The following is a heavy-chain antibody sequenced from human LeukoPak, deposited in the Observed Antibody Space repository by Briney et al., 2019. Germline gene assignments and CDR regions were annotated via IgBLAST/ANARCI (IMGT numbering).Heavy chain of an antibody. J-gene: IGHJ5*02. CDR3: ARAPHAGWFDP. V-gene: IGHV3-7*01. CDR1: GFTFSSDW. CDR2: IKQDGSAK. Sequence: PGGSVRLSCAASGFTFSSDWMSWVRQAPGKGLEWVANIKQDGSAKYNVDSVKGRFTISRDNAKNSLYLQMNSLRAEDTAVYYCARAPHAGWFDPWGQGNLVTVSS.